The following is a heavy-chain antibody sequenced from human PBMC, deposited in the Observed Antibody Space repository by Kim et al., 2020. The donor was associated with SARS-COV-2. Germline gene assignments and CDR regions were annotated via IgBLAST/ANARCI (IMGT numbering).Heavy chain of an antibody. J-gene: IGHJ4*02. CDR3: ARGGAYGGNPLDY. CDR1: GFTFSTYW. D-gene: IGHD4-17*01. CDR2: IKQDGSEK. Sequence: GGSLRLSCAASGFTFSTYWMSWVRQAPGKGLEWVANIKQDGSEKYYVDSVKGRFTISRDNAKNSLYLQMNSLRAEDTAVYYCARGGAYGGNPLDYWGQGTPVTVSS. V-gene: IGHV3-7*01.